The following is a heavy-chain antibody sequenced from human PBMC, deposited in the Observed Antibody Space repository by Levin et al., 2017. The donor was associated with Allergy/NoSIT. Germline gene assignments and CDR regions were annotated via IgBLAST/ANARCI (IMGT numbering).Heavy chain of an antibody. CDR3: AREDGSTCDF. V-gene: IGHV4-31*03. CDR2: IYYSGST. D-gene: IGHD2-2*03. CDR1: GGSTSGGGYH. Sequence: PSETLSLTCTVPGGSTSGGGYHWTWIRQHPEKGLEWIGYIYYSGSTFYNPPLKSRLMISVDTSKNQFSLNVSSVTAADTAVYYCAREDGSTCDFWGKGALVTVAS. J-gene: IGHJ4*02.